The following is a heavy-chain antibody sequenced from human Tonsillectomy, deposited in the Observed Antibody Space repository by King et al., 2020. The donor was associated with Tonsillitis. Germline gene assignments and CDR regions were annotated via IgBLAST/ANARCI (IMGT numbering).Heavy chain of an antibody. Sequence: QLVESGPEVRKPGTSVKVSCKASGLTFSTSAVQWVRQARGQRLEGIGWIVVGSGTTNYAQKFQERVTITRDMSTRTVYMELSSLRSEATAVYYCAPEGDMATWFDPWGQGTLVTVSS. V-gene: IGHV1-58*01. D-gene: IGHD5-12*01. CDR1: GLTFSTSA. CDR3: APEGDMATWFDP. J-gene: IGHJ5*02. CDR2: IVVGSGTT.